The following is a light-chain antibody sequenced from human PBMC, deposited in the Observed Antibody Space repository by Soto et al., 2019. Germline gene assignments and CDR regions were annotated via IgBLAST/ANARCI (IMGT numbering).Light chain of an antibody. CDR1: QSVSSY. J-gene: IGKJ1*01. Sequence: EIVLTQSPATLSLSPGERATLSCRASQSVSSYLAWYQQQPAQPPSILIYDASNRATAIPPSFSGSGAATDFTLTISSLEPEDFAVYYCQQRNNWPPWTFGQGTKVEIK. CDR2: DAS. CDR3: QQRNNWPPWT. V-gene: IGKV3-11*01.